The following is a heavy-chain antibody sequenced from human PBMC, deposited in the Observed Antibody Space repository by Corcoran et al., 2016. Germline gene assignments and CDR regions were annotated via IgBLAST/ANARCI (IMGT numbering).Heavy chain of an antibody. J-gene: IGHJ6*02. V-gene: IGHV1-69*01. Sequence: QVQLVQSGAEVKKPGSSVKVSCKASGGTFSSYAISWVRQAPGQGLEWMGGIIPIFGTANYAQKFQGRVTITADESTSTAYMELSSLRSEDTAVYYCARKRDGGAKRHYYYYDGMDVWGQGTTVTVSS. CDR3: ARKRDGGAKRHYYYYDGMDV. CDR2: IIPIFGTA. D-gene: IGHD1-26*01. CDR1: GGTFSSYA.